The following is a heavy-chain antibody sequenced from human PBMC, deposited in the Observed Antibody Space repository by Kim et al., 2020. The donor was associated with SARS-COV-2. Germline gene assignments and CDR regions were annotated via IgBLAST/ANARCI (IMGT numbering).Heavy chain of an antibody. D-gene: IGHD4-4*01. V-gene: IGHV1-8*01. J-gene: IGHJ4*02. CDR1: GYTFTSYE. Sequence: ASVKVSCKASGYTFTSYEINWVRQATGQGLEWMGWMNPNSGNTVYAQKFQGRVTMTRNTSISTAYMALNSLRSEDTAVYYCARASKGLDYWGQGTLVTVS. CDR3: ARASKGLDY. CDR2: MNPNSGNT.